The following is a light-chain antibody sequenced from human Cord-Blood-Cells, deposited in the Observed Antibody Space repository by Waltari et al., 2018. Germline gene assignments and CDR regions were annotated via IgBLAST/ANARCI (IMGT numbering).Light chain of an antibody. Sequence: QSALTQPRSVSGSPGQSTTISCTGTSSDVGGYNYVSWYQQHPVKAPKLMIYDVSKRPSGVPDRFSGSKSGNTASLTISGLQAEDEADYYCCSYAGSYVFGTGTKVTVL. CDR3: CSYAGSYV. CDR1: SSDVGGYNY. V-gene: IGLV2-11*01. CDR2: DVS. J-gene: IGLJ1*01.